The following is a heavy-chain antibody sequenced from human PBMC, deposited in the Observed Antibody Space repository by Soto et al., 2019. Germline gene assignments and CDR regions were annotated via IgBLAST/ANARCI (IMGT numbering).Heavy chain of an antibody. Sequence: SETLSLTCAVSGGSISSGGYYWSWIRQPPGKGLEWIGYIYYSGSTNYNPSLKSRLTISVDRSKNQFSLKLSSVTAADTAVYYCARRYGGNFDYWGQGTLVTVSS. J-gene: IGHJ4*02. V-gene: IGHV4-61*08. CDR3: ARRYGGNFDY. D-gene: IGHD1-26*01. CDR2: IYYSGST. CDR1: GGSISSGGYY.